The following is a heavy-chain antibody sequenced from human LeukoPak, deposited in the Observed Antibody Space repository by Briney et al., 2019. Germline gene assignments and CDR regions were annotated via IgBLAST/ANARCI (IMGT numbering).Heavy chain of an antibody. D-gene: IGHD3-10*01. V-gene: IGHV3-30*02. Sequence: AGGSLRLSCAASGFTFSTYGMHWVRQAPGKGLEWVAFIRYDGSNKYYADSVKGRFTISRDNSKNTLYLQISSLRAEDTAVYYCAKARRSGGITMVRGVKDRGWFDPWGQGTLVTVSS. J-gene: IGHJ5*02. CDR1: GFTFSTYG. CDR2: IRYDGSNK. CDR3: AKARRSGGITMVRGVKDRGWFDP.